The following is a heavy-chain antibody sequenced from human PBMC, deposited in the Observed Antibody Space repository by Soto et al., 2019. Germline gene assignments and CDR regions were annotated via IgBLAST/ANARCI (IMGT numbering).Heavy chain of an antibody. CDR3: ARHYDILTGYYWAWFDP. V-gene: IGHV4-39*01. CDR1: GGSISSSSYY. CDR2: IYYSGST. J-gene: IGHJ5*02. Sequence: PSETLSLTCTVSGGSISSSSYYWGWIRQPPGQGLEWIGSIYYSGSTYYNPSLKSRVTISVDTSKNQFSLKLSSVTAADTAVYYCARHYDILTGYYWAWFDPWGQGTLVTVSS. D-gene: IGHD3-9*01.